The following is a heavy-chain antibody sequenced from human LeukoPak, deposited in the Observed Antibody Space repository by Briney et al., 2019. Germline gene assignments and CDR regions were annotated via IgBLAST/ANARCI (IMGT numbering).Heavy chain of an antibody. CDR3: AARIAAAQFDY. Sequence: PGGSLRLSYAASGFTFDDYAMHWVRQAPGKGLEWVSGISWNSGGIGYADSVKGQFTISRDNAKRSLYLQMNSLRAEDTALYYCAARIAAAQFDYWGQGTLVTVSS. V-gene: IGHV3-9*01. CDR1: GFTFDDYA. J-gene: IGHJ4*02. CDR2: ISWNSGGI. D-gene: IGHD6-13*01.